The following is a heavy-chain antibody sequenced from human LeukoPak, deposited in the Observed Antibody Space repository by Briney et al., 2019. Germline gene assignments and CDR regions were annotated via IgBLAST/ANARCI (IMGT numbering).Heavy chain of an antibody. CDR1: GGSFSGYY. Sequence: SETLSLTCAVYGGSFSGYYWSWIRQPPGKGLEWIGEINHSGSTNYDPSLKSRVTIPVDTSKNQFSLKLSSVTAADTAVYYCARAHIHYYDSSGYPGTPLPDYWGQGTLVAVSS. D-gene: IGHD3-22*01. CDR3: ARAHIHYYDSSGYPGTPLPDY. CDR2: INHSGST. J-gene: IGHJ4*02. V-gene: IGHV4-34*01.